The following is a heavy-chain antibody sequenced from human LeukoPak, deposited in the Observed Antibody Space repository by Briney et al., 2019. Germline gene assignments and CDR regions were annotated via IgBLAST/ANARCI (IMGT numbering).Heavy chain of an antibody. CDR1: GGSISSGGYY. CDR2: IYYSGST. V-gene: IGHV4-31*03. CDR3: ARGSDQRPYYFDY. Sequence: SQTLSLTCTVSGGSISSGGYYWSWIRQHPGKGLEWIGYIYYSGSTYYNPFLKSRVTISVDTSKNQFSLKLSSVTAADTAVYYCARGSDQRPYYFDYWGQGTLVTVSS. J-gene: IGHJ4*02. D-gene: IGHD2-2*01.